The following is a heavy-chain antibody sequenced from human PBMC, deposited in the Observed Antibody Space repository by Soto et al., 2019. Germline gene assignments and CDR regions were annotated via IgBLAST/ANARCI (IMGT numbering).Heavy chain of an antibody. CDR1: GGSISSYY. CDR3: ARASPYYWYFDY. D-gene: IGHD1-1*01. CDR2: IYYSGST. V-gene: IGHV4-59*08. J-gene: IGHJ4*02. Sequence: TSETLSLTCTVSGGSISSYYWSWIRQPPGKGLEWIGYIYYSGSTNYNPSLKSRVTISVDTSKNQFSLKLSSVTAADTAVYYCARASPYYWYFDYWGQGTLVTVSS.